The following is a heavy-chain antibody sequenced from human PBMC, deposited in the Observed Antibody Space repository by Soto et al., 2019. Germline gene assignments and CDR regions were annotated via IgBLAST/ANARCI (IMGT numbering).Heavy chain of an antibody. Sequence: SETLFLTCTVSGDSIRSINNYWGWIRQPPGKGLEWIGNIYYDGSTFYNPSLKSRVAMSIDTSKNQFSLKLSSVTAADTAVYYCAKDRGFLSGMDVWGQGTTVTVSS. V-gene: IGHV4-39*07. CDR3: AKDRGFLSGMDV. CDR2: IYYDGST. CDR1: GDSIRSINNY. D-gene: IGHD2-21*01. J-gene: IGHJ6*02.